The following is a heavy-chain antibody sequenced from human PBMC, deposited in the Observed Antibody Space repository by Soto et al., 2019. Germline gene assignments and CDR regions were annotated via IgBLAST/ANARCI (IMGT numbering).Heavy chain of an antibody. CDR3: ARDPLVGRRSLAFDY. CDR1: GFTFSSYA. D-gene: IGHD1-26*01. CDR2: IWYDGSNK. J-gene: IGHJ4*02. V-gene: IGHV3-33*08. Sequence: PGESLKISCAASGFTFSSYAMSWVRQAPGKGLEWVAVIWYDGSNKYYADSVKGRFTISRDNSKNTLYLQMNSLRAEDTAVYYCARDPLVGRRSLAFDYWGQGTLVTVSS.